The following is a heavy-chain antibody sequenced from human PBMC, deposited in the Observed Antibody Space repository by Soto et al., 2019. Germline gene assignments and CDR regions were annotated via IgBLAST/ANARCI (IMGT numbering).Heavy chain of an antibody. V-gene: IGHV3-48*02. CDR1: GFTFSTYS. D-gene: IGHD2-8*01. Sequence: EVQLVESGGGLVKPGGSLRLSCAASGFTFSTYSMNWARQAPGKGLEWVAYISFRSSTIFYADSVRGRFTISRDNAKNSLYLQMNTLRDEDTAVYYCARDNGMAGSFDPWGQGTLVTVSS. J-gene: IGHJ5*02. CDR3: ARDNGMAGSFDP. CDR2: ISFRSSTI.